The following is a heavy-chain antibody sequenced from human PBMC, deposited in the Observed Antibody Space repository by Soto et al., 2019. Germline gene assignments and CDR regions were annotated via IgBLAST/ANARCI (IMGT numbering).Heavy chain of an antibody. J-gene: IGHJ4*02. Sequence: SVKVSCKTSGGTFSTFGISWVRQAPGQGLEWMGGIIPFFGTAEYSQKFEDRITITADESTNTVYVDLRSLTSEDTAIYYCARTAPMDAGDKYYYDFWGQGALVTVSS. CDR3: ARTAPMDAGDKYYYDF. D-gene: IGHD3-16*01. CDR1: GGTFSTFG. CDR2: IIPFFGTA. V-gene: IGHV1-69*13.